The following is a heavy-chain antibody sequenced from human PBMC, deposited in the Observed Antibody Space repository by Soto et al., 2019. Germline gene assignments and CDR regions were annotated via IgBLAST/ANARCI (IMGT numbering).Heavy chain of an antibody. J-gene: IGHJ5*02. CDR3: ARHGFYGDYSSNYFDP. Sequence: GESLKISCTGSGYSFSTYWIAWVRQMPGKGLEWMGIIYPSDSQTRYSPSFQGQVTISADKSISTAYLQWSSLKASDTAIYYCARHGFYGDYSSNYFDPWGQGTLVTVSS. CDR1: GYSFSTYW. V-gene: IGHV5-51*01. D-gene: IGHD4-17*01. CDR2: IYPSDSQT.